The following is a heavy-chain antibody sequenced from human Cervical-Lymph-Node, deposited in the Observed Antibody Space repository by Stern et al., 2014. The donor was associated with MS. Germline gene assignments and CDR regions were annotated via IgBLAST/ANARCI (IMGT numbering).Heavy chain of an antibody. CDR1: GFAFSSYG. CDR3: TGVNYDILTGYYSDY. Sequence: VQLVESGGGVVQPGRSLKLSCAASGFAFSSYGIHWVRQAPGKGLEWGAVIWYDGSKKFYAEFVKGRFTISRDNSKNTGYLQMNSLRAEDTAVYYCTGVNYDILTGYYSDYWGQGTLVTVSS. J-gene: IGHJ4*02. V-gene: IGHV3-33*01. D-gene: IGHD3-9*01. CDR2: IWYDGSKK.